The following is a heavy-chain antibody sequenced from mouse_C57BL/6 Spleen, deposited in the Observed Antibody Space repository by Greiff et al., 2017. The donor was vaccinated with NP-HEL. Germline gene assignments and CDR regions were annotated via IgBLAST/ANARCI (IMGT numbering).Heavy chain of an antibody. J-gene: IGHJ3*01. V-gene: IGHV10-1*01. Sequence: EVQLVESGGGLVQPKGSLKLSCAASGFSFNTYAMNWVRQAPGKGLEWVARIRSKSNNYATYYADSVKDRFTNSRDDSESMLYLQMNNLKTEDTAMYYCVSSNYYGSSLCFAYWGQGTLVTVSA. CDR2: IRSKSNNYAT. D-gene: IGHD1-1*01. CDR3: VSSNYYGSSLCFAY. CDR1: GFSFNTYA.